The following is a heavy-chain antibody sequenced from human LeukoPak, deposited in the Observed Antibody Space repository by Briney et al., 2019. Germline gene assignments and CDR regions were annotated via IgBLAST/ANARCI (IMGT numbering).Heavy chain of an antibody. J-gene: IGHJ4*02. CDR1: GGTFSSYA. V-gene: IGHV1-69*01. Sequence: SVKVSCKASGGTFSSYAISWLLQAPGQGLEWMGGIIPIFGTANYAQKFQGRVTITADESTSTAYMELSSLRSEDTAVYYCARGEDTAMVAAFDYWGQGTLVTVSS. CDR3: ARGEDTAMVAAFDY. D-gene: IGHD5-18*01. CDR2: IIPIFGTA.